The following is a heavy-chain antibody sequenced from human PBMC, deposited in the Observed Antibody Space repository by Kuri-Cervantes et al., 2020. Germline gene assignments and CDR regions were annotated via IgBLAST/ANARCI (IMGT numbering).Heavy chain of an antibody. CDR1: AFAFDTFT. D-gene: IGHD3-22*01. CDR3: AKDISNYYDTKFYFDY. V-gene: IGHV3-21*04. J-gene: IGHJ4*02. Sequence: GGSLRLSCTASAFAFDTFTMNWVRQAPGKGLEWVSSISEGGSHIYYADSVKGRFTIPRDNAKNSLYLQMNSLRAEDTALYYCAKDISNYYDTKFYFDYWGQGTLVTVSS. CDR2: ISEGGSHI.